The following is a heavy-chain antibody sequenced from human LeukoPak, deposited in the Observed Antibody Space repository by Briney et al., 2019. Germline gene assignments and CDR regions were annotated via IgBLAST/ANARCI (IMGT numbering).Heavy chain of an antibody. CDR2: TYYRSKRYS. V-gene: IGHV6-1*01. J-gene: IGHJ3*01. Sequence: SQTLSLTCAISGDSVSSNSAAWNWIRQSPSRGLEWLGRTYYRSKRYSYYAPSVKSRITINPDTSKNQFSLQPKSVTPEDTAVYYCARGGQGDGYSADEAFDFWGQGTMVTVS. CDR3: ARGGQGDGYSADEAFDF. CDR1: GDSVSSNSAA. D-gene: IGHD5-24*01.